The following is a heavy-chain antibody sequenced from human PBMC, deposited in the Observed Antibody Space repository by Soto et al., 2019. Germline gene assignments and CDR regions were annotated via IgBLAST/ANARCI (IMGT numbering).Heavy chain of an antibody. CDR3: ARGSYGDYAY. Sequence: PGGSLRLSCAASGFTFSSNTMNWVRQAPGKGLEWVSSISSNSDYIYYTDSVKGRFTISRDNADDSLFLQMNSLRVEDTAVYYCARGSYGDYAYWGQGSLVTVSS. J-gene: IGHJ4*02. CDR2: ISSNSDYI. D-gene: IGHD4-17*01. CDR1: GFTFSSNT. V-gene: IGHV3-21*01.